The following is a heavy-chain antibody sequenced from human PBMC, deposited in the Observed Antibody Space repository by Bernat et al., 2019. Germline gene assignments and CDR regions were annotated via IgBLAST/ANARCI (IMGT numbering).Heavy chain of an antibody. D-gene: IGHD3-3*01. V-gene: IGHV4-39*01. J-gene: IGHJ5*02. Sequence: QLQLQESGPGLVKPSETLSLTCTVSGGSISSSSYYWGWIRQPPGKGLEWIGSIYYSGSTYYNPSLKSRVTISVDTSKNKFSLKLSSVTAADTAVYYCARTYYDFWSGYYPNNWFDPWGQGTLVTVSS. CDR2: IYYSGST. CDR3: ARTYYDFWSGYYPNNWFDP. CDR1: GGSISSSSYY.